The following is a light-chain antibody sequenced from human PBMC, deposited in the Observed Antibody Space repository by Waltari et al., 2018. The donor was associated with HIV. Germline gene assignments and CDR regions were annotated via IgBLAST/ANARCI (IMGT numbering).Light chain of an antibody. CDR3: QQYFTTPVT. V-gene: IGKV4-1*01. J-gene: IGKJ4*01. CDR2: WAS. CDR1: QSVLDTSKNKNY. Sequence: DTVMTQSPDALAVSLGERATINCKSSQSVLDTSKNKNYLAWDQQKPGQPPRVLLYWASTRESGVPDRFSGSGSATDFSLTISSLQAEDVAVYYCQQYFTTPVTFGGGTKVEIK.